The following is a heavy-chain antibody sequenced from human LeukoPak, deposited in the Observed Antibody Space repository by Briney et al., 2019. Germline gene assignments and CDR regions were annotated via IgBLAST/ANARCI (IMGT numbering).Heavy chain of an antibody. CDR3: ARDRAYYDSSGYYDY. CDR1: GGSISSSSYY. CDR2: IYYSGST. J-gene: IGHJ4*02. V-gene: IGHV4-39*07. Sequence: SETLSLTCTVSGGSISSSSYYWGWIRQPPGKGLQWIGRIYYSGSTYYNPSLKSRVTISVDTSKNQFSLKLSSVTAADTAVYYCARDRAYYDSSGYYDYWGQGTLVTVSS. D-gene: IGHD3-22*01.